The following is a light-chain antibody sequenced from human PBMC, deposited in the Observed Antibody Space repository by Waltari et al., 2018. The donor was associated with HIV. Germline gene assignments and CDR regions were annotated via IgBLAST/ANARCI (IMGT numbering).Light chain of an antibody. CDR3: HQYGSSRT. CDR2: GAS. V-gene: IGKV3-20*01. J-gene: IGKJ1*01. Sequence: EIVLTQSPGTLSLSPGERATLSCRASQSVNRDYLAWYQHKPGQAPRLLIYGASSRATGIPDRFSGSGSGTDFTLTISRLEPEDFAVYYCHQYGSSRTFGQGTKVEIK. CDR1: QSVNRDY.